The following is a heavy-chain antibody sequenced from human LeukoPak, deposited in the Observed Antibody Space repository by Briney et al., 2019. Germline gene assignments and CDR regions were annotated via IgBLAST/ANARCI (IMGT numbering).Heavy chain of an antibody. CDR2: ISGSGGST. Sequence: GGSLRLSCAASGFTFSSYAMSWVRQAPGKGLEWVSAISGSGGSTYYADSVKGRFTISRDNSKNTLYLQMNSLRAEDTAVYYCANSPLGYCSNTSCYAEDYWGQGTLVTVSS. J-gene: IGHJ4*02. CDR3: ANSPLGYCSNTSCYAEDY. V-gene: IGHV3-23*01. CDR1: GFTFSSYA. D-gene: IGHD2-2*01.